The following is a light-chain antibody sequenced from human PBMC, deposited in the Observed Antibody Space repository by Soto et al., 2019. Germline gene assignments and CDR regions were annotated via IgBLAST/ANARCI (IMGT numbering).Light chain of an antibody. J-gene: IGKJ1*01. CDR1: QSVLYSSNNKNY. CDR2: WAS. CDR3: QQYYSTPRWT. V-gene: IGKV4-1*01. Sequence: DIVMTQSPDSLAVSLGERATINCKSSQSVLYSSNNKNYLAWYQQKPGQPPKLLIYWASTRESGVPDRFSGSGSGTDFTLTINSLQAEDVGVYYCQQYYSTPRWTFGQGTKVEIK.